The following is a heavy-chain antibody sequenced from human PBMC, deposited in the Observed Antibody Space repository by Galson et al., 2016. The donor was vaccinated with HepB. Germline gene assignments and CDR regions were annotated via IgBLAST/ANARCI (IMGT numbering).Heavy chain of an antibody. CDR1: GFTFSSYG. CDR3: ARDDFGDSIDY. V-gene: IGHV3-33*01. Sequence: SLRLSCAASGFTFSSYGMHWVRQAPGKGLEWVAVIWDDGSNKSYADSVKGRFTISRDNSKNTLYVKMNIPRAEDTAVYYCARDDFGDSIDYWGQGTLVTVSS. CDR2: IWDDGSNK. D-gene: IGHD4-17*01. J-gene: IGHJ4*02.